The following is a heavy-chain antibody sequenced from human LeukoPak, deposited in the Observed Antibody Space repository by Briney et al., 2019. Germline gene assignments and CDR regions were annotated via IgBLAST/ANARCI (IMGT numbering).Heavy chain of an antibody. V-gene: IGHV4-59*08. D-gene: IGHD2-2*01. CDR1: GGSISSYY. Sequence: SETLSLTCTVSGGSISSYYWSWIRQPPGKGLEWIGYIYYSGSTNYNPSLKSRVTISVDTSKNQFSLKLSSVTAADTAVYYCARGIIVVVPAAMGAYWFDPWGRGTLVTVSS. CDR2: IYYSGST. CDR3: ARGIIVVVPAAMGAYWFDP. J-gene: IGHJ5*02.